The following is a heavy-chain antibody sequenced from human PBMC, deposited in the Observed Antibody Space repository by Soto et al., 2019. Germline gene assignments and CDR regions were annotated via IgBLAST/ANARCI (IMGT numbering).Heavy chain of an antibody. V-gene: IGHV3-30*18. Sequence: QVQLVESGGGVAQPGRSLRLSCAASGFTFSSYGMHWVRQAPGKGLEWVAIISYDGSNTYYADSVKGRFTISRDNSKNTLYLQINSLRAEDTAVYYCAKDWGGSYPVTIDYWGQGTLVTASS. CDR2: ISYDGSNT. J-gene: IGHJ4*02. D-gene: IGHD1-26*01. CDR1: GFTFSSYG. CDR3: AKDWGGSYPVTIDY.